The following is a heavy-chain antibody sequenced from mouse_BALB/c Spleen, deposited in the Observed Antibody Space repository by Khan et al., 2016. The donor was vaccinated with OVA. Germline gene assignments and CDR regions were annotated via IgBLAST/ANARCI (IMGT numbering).Heavy chain of an antibody. Sequence: QVQLKQSGAELVRPGTSVKVSCKASGYAFSNYLIEWLKQRPGQGLEWIGVINPGSGGPKYNEKFKDKATLTADTSSRTAYMQLSSLTSDDSAVDFCSRSGYGFGAYWGPGTLVTVSA. J-gene: IGHJ3*01. CDR2: INPGSGGP. D-gene: IGHD3-2*02. CDR1: GYAFSNYL. CDR3: SRSGYGFGAY. V-gene: IGHV1-54*01.